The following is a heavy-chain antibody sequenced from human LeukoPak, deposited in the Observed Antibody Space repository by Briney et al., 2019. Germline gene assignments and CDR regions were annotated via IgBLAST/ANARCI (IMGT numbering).Heavy chain of an antibody. CDR1: GGTFRSYA. D-gene: IGHD4-11*01. J-gene: IGHJ6*03. V-gene: IGHV1-69*13. Sequence: ASVKVSCKASGGTFRSYAISWVRQAPGQGLEWMGGIIPIFGTANYAQKFQGRVTITADESTSTAYMELSSLRSEDTAVYYCARGGTTVSGNWPRYYYYYYYMDVWGKGTTVTVSS. CDR3: ARGGTTVSGNWPRYYYYYYYMDV. CDR2: IIPIFGTA.